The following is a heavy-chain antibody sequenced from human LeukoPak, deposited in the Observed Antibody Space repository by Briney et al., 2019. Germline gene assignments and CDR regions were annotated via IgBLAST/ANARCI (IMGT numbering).Heavy chain of an antibody. CDR1: GYTFTADYY. D-gene: IGHD2-8*01. J-gene: IGHJ6*03. Sequence: ASVKVSCKASGYTFTADYYIHWVRQAPGQGLEWMGWINPNSGGTNYVQKFQGRVTMTRDTSISTAYMELSRLRSDDTAVYYCARGRGTCTNGVCYYYYYMDVWGKGTTVTVSS. CDR2: INPNSGGT. CDR3: ARGRGTCTNGVCYYYYYMDV. V-gene: IGHV1-2*02.